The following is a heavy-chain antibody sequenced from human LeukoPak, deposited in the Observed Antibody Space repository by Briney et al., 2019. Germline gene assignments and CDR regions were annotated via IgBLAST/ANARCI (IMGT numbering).Heavy chain of an antibody. Sequence: GASVKVSCKASGYTFTSYDINWVRQATGQGLEWMGWMNPNSGNTGYAQKFQGRVTMTSNTSISTAYMELSRLRSEDTAVYYCAREITMVRGNYYYGMDVWGQGTTVTVSS. CDR2: MNPNSGNT. J-gene: IGHJ6*02. D-gene: IGHD3-10*01. CDR3: AREITMVRGNYYYGMDV. V-gene: IGHV1-8*01. CDR1: GYTFTSYD.